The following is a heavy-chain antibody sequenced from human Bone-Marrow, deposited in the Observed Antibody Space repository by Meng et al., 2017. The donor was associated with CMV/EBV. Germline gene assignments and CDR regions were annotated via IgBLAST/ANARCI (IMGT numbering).Heavy chain of an antibody. CDR2: TYHSGST. Sequence: SETLSPTCAVYGGSFSGYYWSWNRQPPGKWLECNGSTYHSGSTYYNPSLKSRVTISVNTSKNQFPRKLSSVTAADTAVYYCAREALYYYGMDVWGQGTTVTVSS. CDR3: AREALYYYGMDV. J-gene: IGHJ6*02. CDR1: GGSFSGYY. V-gene: IGHV4-34*01.